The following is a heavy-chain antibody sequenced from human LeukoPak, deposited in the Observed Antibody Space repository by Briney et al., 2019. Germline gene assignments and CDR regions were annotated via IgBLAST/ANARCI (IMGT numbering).Heavy chain of an antibody. CDR3: AKVCSGSYYAFDI. Sequence: PGGSLRLSCAASGFTFSSYGMHWVRQAPGKGLEWVAFARYDGSNKYYPDSVKGRFTISRDNSKSTLYLQMNSLRAEDTAVYYCAKVCSGSYYAFDIWGQGTMVTVSS. CDR2: ARYDGSNK. D-gene: IGHD1-26*01. CDR1: GFTFSSYG. V-gene: IGHV3-30*02. J-gene: IGHJ3*02.